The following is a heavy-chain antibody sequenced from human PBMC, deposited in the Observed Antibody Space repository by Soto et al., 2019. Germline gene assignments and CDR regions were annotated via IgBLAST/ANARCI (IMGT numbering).Heavy chain of an antibody. V-gene: IGHV4-34*01. D-gene: IGHD3-10*01. Sequence: QVQLQQWGAGLLKPSETLSLTCAVYGGSFSDYSWTWIRQPPGKALEWIGQINHSGSANYNPTLRGRVVISIGTPKNQFSLELTSVTTADTAVYYCARGVVSGEADSGGWYYFDYWGQGPRVTVSS. CDR1: GGSFSDYS. CDR2: INHSGSA. J-gene: IGHJ4*02. CDR3: ARGVVSGEADSGGWYYFDY.